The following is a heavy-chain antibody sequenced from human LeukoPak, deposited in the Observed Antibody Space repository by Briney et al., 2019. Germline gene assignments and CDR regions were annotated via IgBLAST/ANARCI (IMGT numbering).Heavy chain of an antibody. J-gene: IGHJ4*02. V-gene: IGHV3-23*01. CDR3: AKDDYSNYGGEFDY. D-gene: IGHD4-11*01. Sequence: PGGSLRLSCAASGFTFSSYAMSWVRQAPGKGLEWVSAISGSGGSTYYADSVKGRFTISRDNSKNTLYLQMNSPRAEDTAVYYCAKDDYSNYGGEFDYWGQGTLVTVSS. CDR1: GFTFSSYA. CDR2: ISGSGGST.